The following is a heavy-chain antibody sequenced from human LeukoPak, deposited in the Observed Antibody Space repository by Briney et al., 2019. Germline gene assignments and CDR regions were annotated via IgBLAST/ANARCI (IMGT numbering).Heavy chain of an antibody. CDR2: ISRSGEST. D-gene: IGHD3-16*01. V-gene: IGHV3-23*01. CDR3: AKGYAVGSIDY. J-gene: IGHJ4*02. Sequence: PGGSLRLSCAASGFTFSSYRMNWVRQAPGKGLEWVSSISRSGESTFYADSVRGRFTISRDNTKNTVSLQMESLRAEDTALYYCAKGYAVGSIDYWGQGTLVTVSS. CDR1: GFTFSSYR.